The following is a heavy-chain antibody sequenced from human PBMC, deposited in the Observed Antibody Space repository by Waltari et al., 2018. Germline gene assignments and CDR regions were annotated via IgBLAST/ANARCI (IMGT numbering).Heavy chain of an antibody. V-gene: IGHV1-3*01. CDR3: ARDQEEGIGVVVPAY. J-gene: IGHJ4*02. CDR1: GYTFTRYA. CDR2: INAAKCNT. Sequence: QVQLVQSGAEVKKPGASVKVSCKASGYTFTRYAMHWVRQAPGQRLEWMGWINAAKCNTKYSQKFQGRVTITRDTSASTAYMELSSLRSEDTAVYYCARDQEEGIGVVVPAYWGQGTLVTVSS. D-gene: IGHD2-2*01.